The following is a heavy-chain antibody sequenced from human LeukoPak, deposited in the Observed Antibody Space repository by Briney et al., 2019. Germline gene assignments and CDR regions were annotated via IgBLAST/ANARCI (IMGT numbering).Heavy chain of an antibody. D-gene: IGHD3-10*01. J-gene: IGHJ4*02. CDR1: GFTFSSNS. CDR2: IRSGGGTT. V-gene: IGHV3-23*01. CDR3: ARVTSGY. Sequence: GGSLRLSCAATGFTFSSNSMSWVRQAPGKGLEWIAVIRSGGGTTYYADSVRGRFTLSRDDSKNTLYLQTNGLRAEDTAIYFCARVTSGYWGQGTLVTVSS.